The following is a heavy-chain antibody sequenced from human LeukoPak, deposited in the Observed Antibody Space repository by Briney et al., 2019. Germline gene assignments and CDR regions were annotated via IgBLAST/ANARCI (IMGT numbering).Heavy chain of an antibody. Sequence: GGSLRLSCAASGFSLSNYWISWVRQDPGKGLEWVANIKLDGSEKYYMNSVKGRFTISRDNAKNSLNLQMNSLRAEDTAVYYCARANAGTDYFDYWGQGTLVTVSS. CDR3: ARANAGTDYFDY. CDR1: GFSLSNYW. CDR2: IKLDGSEK. D-gene: IGHD6-13*01. J-gene: IGHJ4*02. V-gene: IGHV3-7*04.